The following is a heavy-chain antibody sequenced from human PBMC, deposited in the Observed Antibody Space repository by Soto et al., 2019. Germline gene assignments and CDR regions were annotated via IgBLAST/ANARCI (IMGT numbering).Heavy chain of an antibody. CDR1: VFTFSNCA. J-gene: IGHJ6*02. CDR2: ISDDGSSK. CDR3: AKDKSDYPNYYYYGMDV. Sequence: PGGSLRLSCTASVFTFSNCAMNWVRQAPGKGLEWVAVISDDGSSKYYADSVKGRFTISRDNSKNTLYLQMNSLRAEDTAVYYCAKDKSDYPNYYYYGMDVWGQGTTVTV. D-gene: IGHD4-17*01. V-gene: IGHV3-30*18.